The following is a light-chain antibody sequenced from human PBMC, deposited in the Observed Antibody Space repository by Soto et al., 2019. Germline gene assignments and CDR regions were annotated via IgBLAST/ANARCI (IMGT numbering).Light chain of an antibody. CDR2: GAS. V-gene: IGKV3-20*01. J-gene: IGKJ1*01. Sequence: IVLTQSPGTLSLFPGERTNLSCRARLSVGSDNLAWYDQKPGQAPTLLFYGASSRATGIPDRFSGSGSGTDFTLTISRLEPEDFAVYYRQQYGSSPRTFGQGTKVDIK. CDR3: QQYGSSPRT. CDR1: LSVGSDN.